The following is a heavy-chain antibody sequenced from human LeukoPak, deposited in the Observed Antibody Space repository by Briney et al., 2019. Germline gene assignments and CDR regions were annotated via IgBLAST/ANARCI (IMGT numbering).Heavy chain of an antibody. CDR2: ISGSGGST. CDR1: GFTFSSYA. CDR3: AEGRAAQGIPYFDY. V-gene: IGHV3-23*01. D-gene: IGHD6-13*01. Sequence: PGGSLRLSCAASGFTFSSYAMSWVRQAPGKGLEWVSAISGSGGSTYYADSVKGRFTISRDNSKNTLYLQMNSLRAEDTAVYYCAEGRAAQGIPYFDYWGQGTLVTVSS. J-gene: IGHJ4*02.